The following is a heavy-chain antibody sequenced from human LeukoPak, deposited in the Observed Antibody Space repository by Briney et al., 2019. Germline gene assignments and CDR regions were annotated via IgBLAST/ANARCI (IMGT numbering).Heavy chain of an antibody. D-gene: IGHD2-2*01. Sequence: PSETLSLTCAVYGGSFSGYYWSWIRQPPGKGLEWIGEINHSGSTNYNPSLKSRVTISVDTSKNQFSLKLSSVTAADTAVYYCASPRPAMGAFDIWGQGTMVTVSS. V-gene: IGHV4-34*01. CDR2: INHSGST. CDR1: GGSFSGYY. CDR3: ASPRPAMGAFDI. J-gene: IGHJ3*02.